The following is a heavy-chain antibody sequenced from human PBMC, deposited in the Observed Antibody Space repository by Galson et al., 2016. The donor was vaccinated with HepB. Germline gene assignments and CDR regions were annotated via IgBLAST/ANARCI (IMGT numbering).Heavy chain of an antibody. Sequence: SLRLSCAASGFTFNNYGMTWVRQAPGKGLEVVSSISRSGDSTDYADSVKSRYTISRDNSKNTLSLQMNSLRAEDTAVYYCVQGSTAPAVWGKGTTVTVSS. CDR2: ISRSGDST. D-gene: IGHD1-26*01. CDR1: GFTFNNYG. V-gene: IGHV3-23*01. J-gene: IGHJ6*04. CDR3: VQGSTAPAV.